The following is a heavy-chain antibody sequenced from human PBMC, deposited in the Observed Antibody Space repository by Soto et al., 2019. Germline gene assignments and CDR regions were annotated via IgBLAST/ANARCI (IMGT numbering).Heavy chain of an antibody. D-gene: IGHD6-19*01. CDR3: AKSRGCSDYFDS. Sequence: EVQLVESGGLVVRPGGSLRLSCAASGFTFEDYTMHWVRQPPGKGLEWVSLIAWDGGHTFYADSVEGRFTISRDNSKNSLYLQLNSLGSEDTALYYCAKSRGCSDYFDSWGQGTRVTVSS. V-gene: IGHV3-43*01. CDR2: IAWDGGHT. CDR1: GFTFEDYT. J-gene: IGHJ4*02.